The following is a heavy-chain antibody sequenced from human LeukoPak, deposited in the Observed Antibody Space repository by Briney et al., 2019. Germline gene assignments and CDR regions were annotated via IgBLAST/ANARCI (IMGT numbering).Heavy chain of an antibody. CDR2: MSYSSSYI. V-gene: IGHV3-21*04. Sequence: GGSLRLSCAASGFTFSSYSMNWVRQAPGKGLEWVSSMSYSSSYIYYPDSLKGRFTISRDNAKNSLYLQMNSLRAEDTAVYFCAKRGVVIRVILVGFHKEAYYFDSWGQGALVTVSS. CDR1: GFTFSSYS. J-gene: IGHJ4*02. D-gene: IGHD3-22*01. CDR3: AKRGVVIRVILVGFHKEAYYFDS.